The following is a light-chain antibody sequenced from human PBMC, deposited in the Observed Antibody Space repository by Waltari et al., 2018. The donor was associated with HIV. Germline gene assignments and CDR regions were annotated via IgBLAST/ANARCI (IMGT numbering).Light chain of an antibody. J-gene: IGKJ1*01. CDR3: QQYDTWPRT. CDR1: QSVKSN. V-gene: IGKV3-15*01. CDR2: GAS. Sequence: ETVMTQSPATLSVSPGERDILYCRASQSVKSNLAWYQQKPGPAPRPLIYGASTRATGTPARFSGSGSGTEFTLTISDLHSEDSAVYYCQQYDTWPRTFGRGTKVEFK.